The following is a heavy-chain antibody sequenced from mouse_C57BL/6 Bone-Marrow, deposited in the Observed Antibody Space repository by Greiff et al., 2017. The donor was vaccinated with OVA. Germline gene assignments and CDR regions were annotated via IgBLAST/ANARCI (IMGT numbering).Heavy chain of an antibody. V-gene: IGHV1-22*01. CDR2: INPNNGGT. J-gene: IGHJ4*01. CDR3: ASLYGSPYGDY. Sequence: VQLKQSGPELVKPGASVKMSCKASGYTFTDYNMHWVKQSHGKSLEWIGYINPNNGGTSYNQKFKGKATLTVNKSSGTAYMELRSLTSEDSAVYYCASLYGSPYGDYWGQGTSVTVSS. CDR1: GYTFTDYN. D-gene: IGHD1-1*01.